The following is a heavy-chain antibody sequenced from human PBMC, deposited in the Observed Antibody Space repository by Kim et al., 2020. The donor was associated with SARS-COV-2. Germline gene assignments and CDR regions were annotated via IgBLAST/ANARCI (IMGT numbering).Heavy chain of an antibody. D-gene: IGHD6-13*01. Sequence: VKDRFTIHRNNSKNPLYLQMNSRRAEDTAVYYCARDNPFDSSSFEGAFDIWGQGTMVTVSS. V-gene: IGHV3-30*01. J-gene: IGHJ3*02. CDR3: ARDNPFDSSSFEGAFDI.